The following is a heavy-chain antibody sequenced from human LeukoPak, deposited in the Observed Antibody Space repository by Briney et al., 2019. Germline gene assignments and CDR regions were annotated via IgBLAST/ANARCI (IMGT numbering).Heavy chain of an antibody. J-gene: IGHJ4*02. CDR2: VHFSGTT. CDR1: GGSITGYY. D-gene: IGHD5-24*01. Sequence: SETLSPTCTVSGGSITGYYWSWIRQLPGRGLEWIGYVHFSGTTSFNPSLKSRVTISVDTSKNQFSLRLSSVTAADTAVYYCARDRVDGYNYYFDYWGQGTLVTVSS. V-gene: IGHV4-59*01. CDR3: ARDRVDGYNYYFDY.